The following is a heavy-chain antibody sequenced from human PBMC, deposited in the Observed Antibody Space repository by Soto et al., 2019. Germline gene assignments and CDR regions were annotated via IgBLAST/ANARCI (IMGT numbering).Heavy chain of an antibody. D-gene: IGHD6-19*01. CDR1: GFTFSGSA. CDR3: TRTAVAGVYDYFDY. J-gene: IGHJ4*02. Sequence: GGSLRLSCVASGFTFSGSAMHWVRQASGKGLEWVGRIRSKANSYATAYAASVKGRFTISRDDSKNTAYLQMNSLKTEDTAVYYCTRTAVAGVYDYFDYWGQGTLVTVSS. CDR2: IRSKANSYAT. V-gene: IGHV3-73*01.